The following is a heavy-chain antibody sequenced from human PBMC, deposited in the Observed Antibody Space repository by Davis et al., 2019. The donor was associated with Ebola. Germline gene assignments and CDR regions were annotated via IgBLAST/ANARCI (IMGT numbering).Heavy chain of an antibody. D-gene: IGHD2/OR15-2a*01. CDR1: GFSFDDYA. V-gene: IGHV3-9*01. J-gene: IGHJ3*01. Sequence: GGSLRLSCAASGFSFDDYAMHWVRQAPGKGLEWVSGINWNSATIGYADSVKGRFTISRDNSKNTLYLQMNGLRVEDTAIYYCAKDTSNIWFDVWGQGTMVTVSS. CDR2: INWNSATI. CDR3: AKDTSNIWFDV.